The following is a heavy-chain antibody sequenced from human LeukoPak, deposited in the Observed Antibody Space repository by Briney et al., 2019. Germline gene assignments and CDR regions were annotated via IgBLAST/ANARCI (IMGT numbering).Heavy chain of an antibody. CDR1: GFTFSSYW. J-gene: IGHJ4*02. CDR3: GRGFSIVPAGIPDY. V-gene: IGHV3-74*01. D-gene: IGHD2-2*02. CDR2: INTDGGST. Sequence: GGSLRLSCAASGFTFSSYWMNWVRQAPGKGLVWVSRINTDGGSTTYADSVKGRFTISRDNAKNTLYLQMNSLRAEDTAVYYCGRGFSIVPAGIPDYWGLGTLVTVSS.